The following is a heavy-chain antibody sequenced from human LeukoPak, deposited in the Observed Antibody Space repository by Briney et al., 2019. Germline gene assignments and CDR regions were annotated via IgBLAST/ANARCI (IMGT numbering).Heavy chain of an antibody. D-gene: IGHD2-8*02. CDR2: INHSGST. J-gene: IGHJ4*02. CDR1: GGSFSGYY. Sequence: SETLSLTCAVYGGSFSGYYWSWIRQPPGKGLEWIGEINHSGSTNYNPSLKSRVTISVDTSKNQFSLKLNSVTAADTAVYYCARHGSVLGVDYWGQGTLVTVSS. V-gene: IGHV4-34*01. CDR3: ARHGSVLGVDY.